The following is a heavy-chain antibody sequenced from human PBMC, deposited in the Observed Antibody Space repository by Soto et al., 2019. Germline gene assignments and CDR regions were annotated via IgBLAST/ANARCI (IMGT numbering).Heavy chain of an antibody. CDR2: IYYSGST. D-gene: IGHD3-3*01. Sequence: SETLSLTCTVPGGSISSYYWSWIRQPPGKGLEWIGYIYYSGSTNYNPSLRSRVTISVDTSKNQFSLKLSSVTAADTAVYYCARGGGYGYDFWSGYYRFNWFDPWGQGTLVTVSS. CDR3: ARGGGYGYDFWSGYYRFNWFDP. CDR1: GGSISSYY. V-gene: IGHV4-59*01. J-gene: IGHJ5*02.